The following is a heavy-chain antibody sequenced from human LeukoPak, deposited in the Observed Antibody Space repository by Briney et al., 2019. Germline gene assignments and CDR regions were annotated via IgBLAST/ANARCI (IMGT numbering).Heavy chain of an antibody. Sequence: GGSLRLSCAASGFTFSNYGMHWVRQAPGKGLEWVTFIWYDGSNKYYADSVKGRFTISRDNSKNTLYLQLNSLRADDTAVYYCARDGPTYRDGLDVWGQGTTVTVSS. CDR1: GFTFSNYG. CDR3: ARDGPTYRDGLDV. V-gene: IGHV3-33*01. J-gene: IGHJ6*02. D-gene: IGHD1-1*01. CDR2: IWYDGSNK.